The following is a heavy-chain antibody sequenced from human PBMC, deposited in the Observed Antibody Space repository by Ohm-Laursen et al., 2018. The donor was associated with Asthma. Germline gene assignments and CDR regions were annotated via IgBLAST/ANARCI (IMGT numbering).Heavy chain of an antibody. CDR1: GFTFSSYS. Sequence: SLRLSCSAPGFTFSSYSMNWVRQAPGKGLEWVSSISSSSSYIYYADSVKGRFTISRDNAKNSLYLQMNSLRAEDTAVYYCARDGRYFDWLLDYYYYGMDVWGQGTTVTVSS. D-gene: IGHD3-9*01. V-gene: IGHV3-21*01. CDR3: ARDGRYFDWLLDYYYYGMDV. CDR2: ISSSSSYI. J-gene: IGHJ6*02.